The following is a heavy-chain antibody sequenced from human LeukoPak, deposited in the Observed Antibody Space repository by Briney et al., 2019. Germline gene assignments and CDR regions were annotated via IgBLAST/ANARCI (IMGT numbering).Heavy chain of an antibody. D-gene: IGHD4-17*01. J-gene: IGHJ6*03. CDR2: ISSSGSTT. CDR1: GFTFSSYG. Sequence: GGSLRLSCAASGFTFSSYGMSWVRQAPGKGLEWVSYISSSGSTTYYVDSVKGRFTISRDNAKNSLYLQMNSLRAEDTAVYYCAKVGPMTKVTSVFRRRTYYYHYMDVWGKGTTVTVSS. V-gene: IGHV3-48*04. CDR3: AKVGPMTKVTSVFRRRTYYYHYMDV.